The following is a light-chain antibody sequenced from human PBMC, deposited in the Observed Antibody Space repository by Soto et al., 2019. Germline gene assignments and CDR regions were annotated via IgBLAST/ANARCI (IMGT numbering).Light chain of an antibody. CDR3: QHYDNLPV. CDR2: DAS. J-gene: IGKJ4*01. Sequence: EIVLTQSPGTLSLSPGERATFFWRASQSVSTTYLAWYKQRPGRAPGLLIYDASSRATGTPDSLSGSASGTDFTLTISRLEPEDFAVYYCQHYDNLPVFGGGTKVDIK. V-gene: IGKV3-20*01. CDR1: QSVSTTY.